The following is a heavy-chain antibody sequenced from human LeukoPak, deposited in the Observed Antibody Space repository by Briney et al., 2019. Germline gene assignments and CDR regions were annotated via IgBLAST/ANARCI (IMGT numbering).Heavy chain of an antibody. D-gene: IGHD3-10*01. CDR1: GFTFSDSY. V-gene: IGHV3-11*01. CDR3: ARDMYYGSGTPMQFGMDV. J-gene: IGHJ6*02. CDR2: ISSSGSAI. Sequence: GGSLRLSCAASGFTFSDSYMNWIRQAPGKGLEWVSYISSSGSAIYYADSVKGRFTISRDNAKNSLYLQMNSLRADDTAMYYCARDMYYGSGTPMQFGMDVWGQGTAVIVSS.